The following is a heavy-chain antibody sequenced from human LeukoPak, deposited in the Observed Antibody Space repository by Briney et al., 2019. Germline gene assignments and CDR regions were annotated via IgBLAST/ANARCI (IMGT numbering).Heavy chain of an antibody. Sequence: SETLSLTCTVSGDSVSDTIYYWGWIRQPPGQGLQWIGNIYYTGSTYYNPSLRSRVTMSVDTSKNQFSLRLISVTAADTTVYYCARNDRGRPADYWGEGSLVTVSS. CDR1: GDSVSDTIYY. CDR3: ARNDRGRPADY. V-gene: IGHV4-39*01. D-gene: IGHD1-26*01. J-gene: IGHJ4*02. CDR2: IYYTGST.